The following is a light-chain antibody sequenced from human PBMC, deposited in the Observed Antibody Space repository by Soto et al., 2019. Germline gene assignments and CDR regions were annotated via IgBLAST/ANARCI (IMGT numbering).Light chain of an antibody. CDR2: EVS. CDR3: CSYAGSSTSLV. J-gene: IGLJ1*01. V-gene: IGLV2-23*02. CDR1: SSDVGSYSL. Sequence: QSVLTQPASVSGSPGQSITISCTGTSSDVGSYSLVSWYQQHPGKAPKLMIYEVSKRPSGVSNRFSGSKSGNTASLTISGLQAEDEADYYCCSYAGSSTSLVFGTGTKVTVL.